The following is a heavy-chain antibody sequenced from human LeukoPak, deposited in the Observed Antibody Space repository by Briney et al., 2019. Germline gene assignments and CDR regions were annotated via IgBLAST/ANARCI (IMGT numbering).Heavy chain of an antibody. J-gene: IGHJ4*02. CDR2: INHSGST. D-gene: IGHD2-15*01. Sequence: PSETLSLTCAVYGGSFSGYYWSWIRQPPGKGLEWIGEINHSGSTNYNPSLKSRVTISVDTSKNQFSLKLSSVAAADTAVYYCARGLPLLDYWGQGTLVTVSS. V-gene: IGHV4-34*01. CDR1: GGSFSGYY. CDR3: ARGLPLLDY.